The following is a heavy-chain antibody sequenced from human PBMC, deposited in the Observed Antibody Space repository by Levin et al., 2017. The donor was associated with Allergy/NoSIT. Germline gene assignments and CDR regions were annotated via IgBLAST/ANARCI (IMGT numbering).Heavy chain of an antibody. Sequence: GESLKISCAASGFTFSSYSMNWVRQAPGKGLEWVSSISSSSSYIYYADSVKGRFTISRDNAKNSLYLQMNSLRAEDTAVYYCARGPYSGYDVPRWGQGTLVTVSS. CDR1: GFTFSSYS. CDR3: ARGPYSGYDVPR. D-gene: IGHD5-12*01. CDR2: ISSSSSYI. J-gene: IGHJ4*02. V-gene: IGHV3-21*01.